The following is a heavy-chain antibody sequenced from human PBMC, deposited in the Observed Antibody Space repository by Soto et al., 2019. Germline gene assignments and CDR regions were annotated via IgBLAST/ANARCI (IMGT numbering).Heavy chain of an antibody. CDR2: IYYSGST. V-gene: IGHV4-59*12. Sequence: SETLSLTCTVSGGSISSYYWSWIRQPPGKGLEWIGYIYYSGSTNYNPSLKSRVTISVDTSKNQFSLKLSSVTAADTAVYYCARGGTPRGYSGYPGGYWGQGTLVTVSS. CDR3: ARGGTPRGYSGYPGGY. CDR1: GGSISSYY. J-gene: IGHJ4*02. D-gene: IGHD5-12*01.